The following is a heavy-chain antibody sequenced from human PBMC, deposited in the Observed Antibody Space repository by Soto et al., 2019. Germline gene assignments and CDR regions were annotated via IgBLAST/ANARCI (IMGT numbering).Heavy chain of an antibody. D-gene: IGHD2-15*01. J-gene: IGHJ4*02. V-gene: IGHV3-30-3*01. Sequence: SLRLSCAASGFTFSSYAMHWVRQAPGKGLEWVAVISYDGSNKYYADSVKGRFTISRDNSKNTLYLQMNSLRAEDTAVYYCARVVTYYFDYWGQGTLVTVSS. CDR2: ISYDGSNK. CDR1: GFTFSSYA. CDR3: ARVVTYYFDY.